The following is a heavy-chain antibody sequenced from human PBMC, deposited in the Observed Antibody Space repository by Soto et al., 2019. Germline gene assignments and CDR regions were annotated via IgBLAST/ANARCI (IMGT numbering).Heavy chain of an antibody. CDR2: ISYDGRDK. Sequence: QVQLVESGGGVVQPGRSLRLSCAASGFSFSTYVMHWVRQAPGKGPEWVAVISYDGRDKYYADSVKGRFTVSRDTSKNTLYLQMNTLRPEDTAVYYCAKDPDGDYGADYWGQGTLVTVSS. V-gene: IGHV3-30*18. D-gene: IGHD4-17*01. J-gene: IGHJ4*02. CDR3: AKDPDGDYGADY. CDR1: GFSFSTYV.